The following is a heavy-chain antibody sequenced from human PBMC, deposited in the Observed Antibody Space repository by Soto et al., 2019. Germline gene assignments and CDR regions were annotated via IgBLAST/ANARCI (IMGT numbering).Heavy chain of an antibody. Sequence: ASVKVSCKASGYTFTSYTMHWVRQAPGQRLEWMGWINAGNGNTKYSQKFQGRVTITRDTSASTAYMELSSLRCEDTAVYYCARGPELELRINWFDPWGQGTLVTVSS. V-gene: IGHV1-3*01. J-gene: IGHJ5*02. CDR3: ARGPELELRINWFDP. CDR2: INAGNGNT. CDR1: GYTFTSYT. D-gene: IGHD1-7*01.